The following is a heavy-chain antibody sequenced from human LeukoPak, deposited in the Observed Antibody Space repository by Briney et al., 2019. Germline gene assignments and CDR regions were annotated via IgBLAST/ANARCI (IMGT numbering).Heavy chain of an antibody. CDR3: AKELYYDSSGYSWYYFDY. V-gene: IGHV3-9*01. J-gene: IGHJ4*02. D-gene: IGHD3-22*01. CDR1: GFTFDDYA. Sequence: GGSLRLSCAASGFTFDDYAMHWVRQAPGKGLEWVSGISWNSGSIGYADSVKGQFTISRDKAKNSVYLQMNSLRAEDTALYYCAKELYYDSSGYSWYYFDYWGQGTLVTVSS. CDR2: ISWNSGSI.